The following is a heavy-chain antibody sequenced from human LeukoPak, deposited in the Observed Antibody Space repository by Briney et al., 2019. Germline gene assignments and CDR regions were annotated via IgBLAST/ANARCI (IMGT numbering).Heavy chain of an antibody. CDR3: ARQESQNWFDP. J-gene: IGHJ5*02. CDR2: INHSGST. V-gene: IGHV4-34*01. CDR1: GGSFSGYY. Sequence: SETLSLTCAVYGGSFSGYYWSWIRQPPGKGLEWIGEINHSGSTNYNPSLKSRVTISVDTSRNQFSLKLSSVTAADTAVYYCARQESQNWFDPWGQGTLVTVSS.